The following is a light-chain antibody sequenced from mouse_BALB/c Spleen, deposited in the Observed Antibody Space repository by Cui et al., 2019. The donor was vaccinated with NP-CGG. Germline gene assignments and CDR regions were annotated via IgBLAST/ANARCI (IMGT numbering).Light chain of an antibody. CDR1: TGAVTTSNY. J-gene: IGLJ1*01. V-gene: IGLV1*01. CDR3: ALWHSNHWV. CDR2: GTN. Sequence: QAVVTQESAPTTSPGETVTLTCRSSTGAVTTSNYANWVQEKPDHLFTGLIGGTNNRAPGVPARFSGSLIGDKAALTITGAQTEDEAIYFCALWHSNHWVFGGGTKLTVL.